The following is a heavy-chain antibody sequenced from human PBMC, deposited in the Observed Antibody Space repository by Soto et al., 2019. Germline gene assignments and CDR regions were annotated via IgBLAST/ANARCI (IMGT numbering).Heavy chain of an antibody. CDR2: ISYDGSNK. D-gene: IGHD6-13*01. V-gene: IGHV3-30*18. CDR3: AKIMAQQFKFDY. CDR1: GFTFSSYG. Sequence: QVQLVESGGGVVQPGRSLRLSCAASGFTFSSYGMHWVRQAPGKGLEWVAVISYDGSNKYYADSVKGRFTISRDNSKNTLYLQMNSLRAEDTAVYYCAKIMAQQFKFDYWGQGTLVTVSS. J-gene: IGHJ4*02.